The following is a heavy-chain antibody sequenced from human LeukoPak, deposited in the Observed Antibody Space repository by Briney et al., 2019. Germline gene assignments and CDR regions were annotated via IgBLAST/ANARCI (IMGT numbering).Heavy chain of an antibody. Sequence: SETLSLTCTVSGGSISSYYWSWIRQPPGKGLEWIGYIYYSGSTYYNPSLESRVTISVDTSKNHFSLKLSSVTAADTAVYYCARQLSNDGDYVGAFDSWGQGTLVTVSS. CDR2: IYYSGST. CDR1: GGSISSYY. V-gene: IGHV4-59*08. J-gene: IGHJ4*02. D-gene: IGHD4-17*01. CDR3: ARQLSNDGDYVGAFDS.